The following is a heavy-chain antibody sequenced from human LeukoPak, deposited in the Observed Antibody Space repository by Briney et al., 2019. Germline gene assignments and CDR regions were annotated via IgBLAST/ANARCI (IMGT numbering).Heavy chain of an antibody. CDR3: AGNEFWRGYYRLRY. CDR1: GGSLSEYY. CDR2: MYHSVTS. D-gene: IGHD3-3*01. J-gene: IGHJ4*02. Sequence: SETLSLTCTVSGGSLSEYYWTWIRQPPGKRLGWIGYMYHSVTSNYNPSLKSRVTISVYSSKNQVSLMLSSVTAADTAVYYCAGNEFWRGYYRLRYWGQGNLVTVSS. V-gene: IGHV4-59*01.